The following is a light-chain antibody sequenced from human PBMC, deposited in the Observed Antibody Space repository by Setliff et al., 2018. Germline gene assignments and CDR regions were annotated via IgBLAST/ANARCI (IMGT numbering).Light chain of an antibody. V-gene: IGLV2-14*03. J-gene: IGLJ2*01. CDR1: NSDVGGYNY. Sequence: QSALTQPAAVSGSPGQSITISCAGTNSDVGGYNYVSWYQQHPNKAPKLMIYEVTKRPSGVSDRFSGSKSGNTASLTISGLQAEGEADYYCLSYTSETTHALFAGGTK. CDR3: LSYTSETTHAL. CDR2: EVT.